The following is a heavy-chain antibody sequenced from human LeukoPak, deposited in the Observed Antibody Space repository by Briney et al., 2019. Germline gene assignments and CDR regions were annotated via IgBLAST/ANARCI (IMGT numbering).Heavy chain of an antibody. CDR2: IYPSSGGP. CDR3: ARAQSRIAAAIGFDP. CDR1: RYTFTGYY. D-gene: IGHD6-13*01. Sequence: GASVKVSCLASRYTFTGYYMHWVRPAPRQGLKWMGWIYPSSGGPNYAQKFQGRVTMTRDTSISTAYMELSRLRSDDTAVYYCARAQSRIAAAIGFDPWGQGTLVTVSS. J-gene: IGHJ5*02. V-gene: IGHV1-2*02.